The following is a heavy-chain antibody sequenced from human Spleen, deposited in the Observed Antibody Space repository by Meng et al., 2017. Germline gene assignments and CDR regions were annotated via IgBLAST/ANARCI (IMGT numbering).Heavy chain of an antibody. CDR3: AKDYFGSGSFNP. J-gene: IGHJ5*02. V-gene: IGHV1-3*01. CDR2: INAGDGNT. CDR1: GDTFSGHA. Sequence: QVQLVQSGAEVKKPGASVKISCKASGDTFSGHAMHWVRQAPGQRLEWMGWINAGDGNTKYSRKFQGRVTITRDTSASTTYMEMSSLRSEDTAVYYCAKDYFGSGSFNPWGQGTLVTVSS. D-gene: IGHD3-10*01.